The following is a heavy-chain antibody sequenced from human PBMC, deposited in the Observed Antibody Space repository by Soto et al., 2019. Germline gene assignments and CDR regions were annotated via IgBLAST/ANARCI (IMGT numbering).Heavy chain of an antibody. CDR3: ARTVAYDFWSGYFNFDY. Sequence: GGSLRLSCAASGFTFSDYYMSWIRQAPGKGLEWVSYISSSGSTIYYADSVKGRFTISRDNAKNSLYLQMNSLRAEDTAVYYWARTVAYDFWSGYFNFDYWGQGTLVTVSS. CDR1: GFTFSDYY. D-gene: IGHD3-3*01. V-gene: IGHV3-11*01. J-gene: IGHJ4*02. CDR2: ISSSGSTI.